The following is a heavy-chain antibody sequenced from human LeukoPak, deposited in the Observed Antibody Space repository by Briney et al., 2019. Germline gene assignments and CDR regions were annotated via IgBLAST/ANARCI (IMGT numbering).Heavy chain of an antibody. Sequence: GASVKVSCKTSGYTFTISHVTWVQQAPGQGLEWMGWISVYNGNTNYAPELQGRVTMTTDTSTSTAYMELRNLRSDDTAVYYCARATELTYCGGDCYLDYWGQGTLVTVSS. J-gene: IGHJ4*02. CDR2: ISVYNGNT. CDR1: GYTFTISH. D-gene: IGHD2-21*02. CDR3: ARATELTYCGGDCYLDY. V-gene: IGHV1-18*04.